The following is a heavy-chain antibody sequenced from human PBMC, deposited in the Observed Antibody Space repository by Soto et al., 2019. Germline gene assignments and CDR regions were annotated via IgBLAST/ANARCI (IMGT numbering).Heavy chain of an antibody. V-gene: IGHV3-74*01. CDR1: GLPFGDNW. J-gene: IGHJ4*01. D-gene: IGHD4-4*01. Sequence: EVQLVESGGGLVQPGGSLRLSCAASGLPFGDNWMHWVRQAPGKGLVWVSRISNDGSDTTYADSVRGRFTVSRDSAKNTLYLQMNSLRAEDTAGYYCARDSYSSATHWGHGTLVTVSS. CDR2: ISNDGSDT. CDR3: ARDSYSSATH.